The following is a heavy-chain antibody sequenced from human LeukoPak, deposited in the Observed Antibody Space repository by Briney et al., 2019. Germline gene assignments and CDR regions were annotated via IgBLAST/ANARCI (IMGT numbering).Heavy chain of an antibody. V-gene: IGHV1-2*06. CDR2: INPNSGGT. D-gene: IGHD1-26*01. Sequence: ASEKVSCKTSGYTFTGSYMHWVRQAPGQGLEWMGRINPNSGGTNYAQKFQGRVTMTRDTSISTAYMDLSRLRSDDTAVYYCARGPVDYSGSYWDLDYWGQGTLVTVSS. CDR3: ARGPVDYSGSYWDLDY. CDR1: GYTFTGSY. J-gene: IGHJ4*02.